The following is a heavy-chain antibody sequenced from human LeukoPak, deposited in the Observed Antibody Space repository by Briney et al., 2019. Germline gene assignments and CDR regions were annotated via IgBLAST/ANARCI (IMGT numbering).Heavy chain of an antibody. Sequence: SGGSLRLSCAASGFIFDDYGMSWVRQAPGKGLEWVSGINWKGDTTGYADSVKGRFTISRDNAKNSLYLEMNSLRAEDTALYYCARDMGIRGSQFLLIYWGQGTLVTVSS. D-gene: IGHD3-16*01. CDR1: GFIFDDYG. J-gene: IGHJ4*02. CDR2: INWKGDTT. CDR3: ARDMGIRGSQFLLIY. V-gene: IGHV3-20*04.